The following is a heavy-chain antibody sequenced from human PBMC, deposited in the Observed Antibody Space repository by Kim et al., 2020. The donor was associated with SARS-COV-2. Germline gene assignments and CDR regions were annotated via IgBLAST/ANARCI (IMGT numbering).Heavy chain of an antibody. D-gene: IGHD3-22*01. CDR3: TGPPPYYYDSSGYWGYAVDI. CDR1: GFTFGDYA. V-gene: IGHV3-49*04. J-gene: IGHJ3*02. CDR2: IRSKAYGGTT. Sequence: GGSLRLSCTASGFTFGDYAMSWVRQAPGKGLEWVGFIRSKAYGGTTEYAASVKGRFTISRDDSKSIAYLQMNSLKTEDTAIYYCTGPPPYYYDSSGYWGYAVDIWDKGTMLTVCS.